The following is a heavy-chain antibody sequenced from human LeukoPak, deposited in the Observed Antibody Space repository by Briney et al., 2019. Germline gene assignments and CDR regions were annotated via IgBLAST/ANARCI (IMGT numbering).Heavy chain of an antibody. D-gene: IGHD6-19*01. CDR2: INPKGGDT. V-gene: IGHV1-2*02. Sequence: ASVKVSCKASGYIFTGQYMHWVRQAPGQGLEWMGWINPKGGDTKYAQKFQGRVTMTRDTSISTAYVELSRLRSDDTAVYYCARDARYSSGWYMETPPDYWGQGTLVTVSS. J-gene: IGHJ4*02. CDR3: ARDARYSSGWYMETPPDY. CDR1: GYIFTGQY.